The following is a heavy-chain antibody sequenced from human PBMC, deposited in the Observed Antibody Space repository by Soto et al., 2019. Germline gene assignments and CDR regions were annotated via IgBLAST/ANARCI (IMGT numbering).Heavy chain of an antibody. J-gene: IGHJ6*02. D-gene: IGHD3-9*01. CDR1: GGTFSSYA. V-gene: IGHV1-69*13. CDR2: IIPIFGTA. Sequence: SVKVSCKASGGTFSSYAISWVRQAPGQGLEWMGGIIPIFGTANYAQKFQGRVTITADESTSTAYMELSSLRSEDTAVYYCAKPYDILTGYYYYYGMDVWGQGTTVTVSS. CDR3: AKPYDILTGYYYYYGMDV.